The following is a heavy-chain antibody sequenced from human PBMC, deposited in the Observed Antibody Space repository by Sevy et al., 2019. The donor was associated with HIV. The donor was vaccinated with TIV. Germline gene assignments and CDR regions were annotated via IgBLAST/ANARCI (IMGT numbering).Heavy chain of an antibody. V-gene: IGHV1-2*02. J-gene: IGHJ6*02. D-gene: IGHD4-4*01. Sequence: ASVKVSCKASGYILTDYYIHWVRQAPGQGLEWMAWINSDSGVTNYAQRFQGEVTVTRDTSLSTAYLELSRLKPNDTAIYYCARLTTQPTSDLYGMDVWGQGSRVTVSS. CDR3: ARLTTQPTSDLYGMDV. CDR2: INSDSGVT. CDR1: GYILTDYY.